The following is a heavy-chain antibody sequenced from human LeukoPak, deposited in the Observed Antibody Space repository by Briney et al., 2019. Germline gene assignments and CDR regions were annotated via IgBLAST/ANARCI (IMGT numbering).Heavy chain of an antibody. CDR3: AGDYGDYEGASDI. Sequence: SETLSLTCTVSGGSISSGSYYWSWIRQPAGKGLEWIGRIYTSGSTNYNPSLKSRVTMSVDTSKNQFSLKLSSVTAADTAVYFCAGDYGDYEGASDIWGQGTMVTVSS. D-gene: IGHD4-17*01. CDR1: GGSISSGSYY. CDR2: IYTSGST. V-gene: IGHV4-61*02. J-gene: IGHJ3*02.